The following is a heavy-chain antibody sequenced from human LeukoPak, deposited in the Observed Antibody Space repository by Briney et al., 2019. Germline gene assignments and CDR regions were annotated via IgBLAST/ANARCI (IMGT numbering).Heavy chain of an antibody. CDR1: GFTFNSYD. D-gene: IGHD3-22*01. Sequence: GRSLRLSCAASGFTFNSYDMHWIRQAPGKGLEWGALIWYDGSSKSYPDSVKGRFSISRDNSKNTLYLQMNSLRAEDTAVYYCAKRTPYSSGSYYFDYWGQGTLVTVSS. V-gene: IGHV3-33*06. CDR3: AKRTPYSSGSYYFDY. J-gene: IGHJ4*02. CDR2: IWYDGSSK.